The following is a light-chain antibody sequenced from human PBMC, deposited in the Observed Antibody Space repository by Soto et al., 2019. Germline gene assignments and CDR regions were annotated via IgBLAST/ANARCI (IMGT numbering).Light chain of an antibody. Sequence: QSALTQPASVSGSPGQSITSSCTGTSSTVGGFNVVSWYQQHPGKAPKVIIYEGIKRPSGVSNRFSGSNSGSSASLTISGLQAEDEADYYCCSYVGATTYVFGTGTKVTV. J-gene: IGLJ1*01. CDR3: CSYVGATTYV. CDR1: SSTVGGFNV. V-gene: IGLV2-23*01. CDR2: EGI.